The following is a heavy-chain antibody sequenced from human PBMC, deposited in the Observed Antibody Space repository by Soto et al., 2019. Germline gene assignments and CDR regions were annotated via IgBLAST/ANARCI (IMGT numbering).Heavy chain of an antibody. J-gene: IGHJ4*02. Sequence: SETLSLTCTVSGGSISSYYWGWIRQPPGKGLEWIGYIYYTGTTKYNPSLKSRVTISVDSSKNQFSLKLDSGTAADTAVYYCARLGGYYQAFDSWGQGTRVTVS. CDR3: ARLGGYYQAFDS. D-gene: IGHD3-22*01. CDR2: IYYTGTT. CDR1: GGSISSYY. V-gene: IGHV4-59*08.